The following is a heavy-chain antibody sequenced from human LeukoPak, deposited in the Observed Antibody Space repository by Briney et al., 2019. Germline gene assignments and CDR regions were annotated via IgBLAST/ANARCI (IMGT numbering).Heavy chain of an antibody. CDR1: GFTFSDYY. CDR3: AGGGDRHYSVGSGYCPHY. D-gene: IGHD3-22*01. Sequence: GGSLRLSCAASGFTFSDYYMSWIRLAPGKGLEWVSYISSSRTTIYYADSVKGRFTISRDNAKNSLFLQMNSLRAEDTAVYFCAGGGDRHYSVGSGYCPHYWGQGTLVTVSS. V-gene: IGHV3-11*01. J-gene: IGHJ4*02. CDR2: ISSSRTTI.